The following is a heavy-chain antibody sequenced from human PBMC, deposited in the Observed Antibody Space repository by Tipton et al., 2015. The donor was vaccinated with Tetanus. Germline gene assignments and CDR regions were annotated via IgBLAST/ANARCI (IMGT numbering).Heavy chain of an antibody. CDR2: VYHSGRT. D-gene: IGHD3-10*02. V-gene: IGHV4-4*02. Sequence: TLSLTCSVSGGSIINNNWWTWVRQPPGKGLERIGEVYHSGRTNYNPSLETRVTISVDESKNQFSLNLMSVTAADTAVYYCARGSTMFFWGQGTLVTVSS. CDR1: GGSIINNNW. CDR3: ARGSTMFF. J-gene: IGHJ4*02.